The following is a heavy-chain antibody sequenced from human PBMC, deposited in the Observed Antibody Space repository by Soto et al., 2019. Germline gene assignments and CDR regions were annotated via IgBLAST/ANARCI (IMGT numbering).Heavy chain of an antibody. CDR3: AREDYGDPNWFDP. D-gene: IGHD4-17*01. CDR1: GGSFSGYY. J-gene: IGHJ5*02. V-gene: IGHV4-34*01. CDR2: INHSGST. Sequence: KASETLSLTCAVYGGSFSGYYWSWIRQPPGKGLEWIGEINHSGSTNYNPSLKSRVTISVDTSKNQFSLKLSSVTAADTAVYYCAREDYGDPNWFDPWGQGTLVTVSS.